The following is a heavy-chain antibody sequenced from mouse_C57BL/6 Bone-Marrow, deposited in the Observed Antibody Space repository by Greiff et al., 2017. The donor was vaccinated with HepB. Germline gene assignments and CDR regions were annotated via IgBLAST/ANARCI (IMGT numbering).Heavy chain of an antibody. J-gene: IGHJ1*03. V-gene: IGHV1-81*01. CDR3: ARIYYDYDEGFRWYFDV. CDR2: IYPRSGNT. D-gene: IGHD2-4*01. Sequence: VQLQQSGAELARPGASVKLSCKASGYTFTSYGISWVKQRTGQGLEWIGEIYPRSGNTYYNEKFKGKATLTADKSSSTAYMELRSLTSEDSAVYFCARIYYDYDEGFRWYFDVWGTGTTVTVSS. CDR1: GYTFTSYG.